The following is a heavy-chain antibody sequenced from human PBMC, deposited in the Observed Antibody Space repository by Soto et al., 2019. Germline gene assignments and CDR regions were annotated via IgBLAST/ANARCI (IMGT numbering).Heavy chain of an antibody. D-gene: IGHD4-17*01. J-gene: IGHJ4*02. CDR1: GYTFTSYY. CDR2: INPSGGST. Sequence: QVQLVQSGAEVKKPGASVKVSCKASGYTFTSYYMHWVRQAPGQGLEWMGIINPSGGSTSYAQKLQGRVTMTRDTSTSTVYMELSSLRSEDTAVYYCARDHRNDYGDYWGQGTLVTVSS. V-gene: IGHV1-46*04. CDR3: ARDHRNDYGDY.